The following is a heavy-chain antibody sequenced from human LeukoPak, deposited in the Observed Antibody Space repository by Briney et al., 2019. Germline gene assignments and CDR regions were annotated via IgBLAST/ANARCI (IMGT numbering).Heavy chain of an antibody. J-gene: IGHJ4*02. CDR2: ISSSSSYI. Sequence: GGSLRLSCAASGFTFSSYAMNWVRQAPGKGLEWVSSISSSSSYIYYADSVKGRFTISRDNAKNSLYLQMNSLRAEDTAVYYCARERMTDCSSTSCYIAFFDYWGQGTLVTVSS. D-gene: IGHD2-2*02. CDR3: ARERMTDCSSTSCYIAFFDY. V-gene: IGHV3-21*01. CDR1: GFTFSSYA.